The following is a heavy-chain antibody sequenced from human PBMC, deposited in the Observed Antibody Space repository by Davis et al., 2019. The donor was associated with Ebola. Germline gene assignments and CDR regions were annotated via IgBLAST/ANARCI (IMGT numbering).Heavy chain of an antibody. CDR2: ISHSGRT. V-gene: IGHV4-34*01. D-gene: IGHD6-19*01. CDR1: GDSISGIY. J-gene: IGHJ4*02. CDR3: AGIRGQWLQD. Sequence: PSETLSLTCGLYGDSISGIYWTWVRQSPRKGLEWIGEISHSGRTNYNPSVKSRVRISLDTSKNQVSLNLYSVTAADAGLYYCAGIRGQWLQDWGLGTLVPVSS.